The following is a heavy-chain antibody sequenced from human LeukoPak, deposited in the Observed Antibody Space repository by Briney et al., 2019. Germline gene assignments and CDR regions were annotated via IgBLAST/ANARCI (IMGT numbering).Heavy chain of an antibody. V-gene: IGHV3-21*01. CDR2: ISSSSSYI. CDR3: TREQDREAAATIVGDY. D-gene: IGHD3-22*01. Sequence: KPGGSLRLSCAASGFTFSSYSMNWVRQAPGKGLEWVSSISSSSSYIYYADSVKGRFTISRDNAKNSLYLQMNSLRAEDTAVYYCTREQDREAAATIVGDYWGQGTLVTVSS. CDR1: GFTFSSYS. J-gene: IGHJ4*02.